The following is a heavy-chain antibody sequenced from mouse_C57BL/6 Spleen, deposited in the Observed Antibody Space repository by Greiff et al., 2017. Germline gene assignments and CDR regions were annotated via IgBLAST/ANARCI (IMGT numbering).Heavy chain of an antibody. CDR3: AREDLLQRAMDY. D-gene: IGHD2-1*01. V-gene: IGHV1-76*01. CDR1: GYTFTDYY. CDR2: IYPGSGNT. Sequence: VQLQQSGAELVRPGASVKLSCKASGYTFTDYYINWVKQRPGQGLEWIARIYPGSGNTYYNEKFKGKATLTAEKSSSTAYMQLSSLTSEDSAVYFCAREDLLQRAMDYWGQGTSVTVSS. J-gene: IGHJ4*01.